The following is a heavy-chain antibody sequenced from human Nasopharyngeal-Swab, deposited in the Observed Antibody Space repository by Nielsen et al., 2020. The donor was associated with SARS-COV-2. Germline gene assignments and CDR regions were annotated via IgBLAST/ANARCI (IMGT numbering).Heavy chain of an antibody. J-gene: IGHJ4*02. Sequence: SETLFLTCTVSGGYISHGAYNWNWIRQHPGQGLEWIGSIYYTGRTSYNPSLKSRVSISIDASRRQFSLNLVFMSAADTAVYYCARGKGDAYRNFDYWDQGTLVTVSS. CDR3: ARGKGDAYRNFDY. D-gene: IGHD5-24*01. CDR1: GGYISHGAYN. V-gene: IGHV4-31*03. CDR2: IYYTGRT.